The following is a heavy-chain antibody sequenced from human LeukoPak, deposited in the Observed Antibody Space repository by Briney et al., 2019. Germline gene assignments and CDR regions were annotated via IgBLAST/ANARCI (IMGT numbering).Heavy chain of an antibody. Sequence: SETLSLTCSVSGYSISTNYHWGWIRQPLGKGLEWIGSISHSGTTYDNPSLRSRVTISADTSKNQFSLRLSSVTAADTAVYYCARGGDPAVGATAFDIWGQGTMVTVSS. D-gene: IGHD1-26*01. J-gene: IGHJ3*02. CDR1: GYSISTNYH. V-gene: IGHV4-38-2*02. CDR2: ISHSGTT. CDR3: ARGGDPAVGATAFDI.